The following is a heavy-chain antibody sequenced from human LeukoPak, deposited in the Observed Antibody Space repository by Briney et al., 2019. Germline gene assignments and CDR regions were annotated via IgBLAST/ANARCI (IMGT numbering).Heavy chain of an antibody. D-gene: IGHD3-10*01. Sequence: GGSLRLSCTASGFTFGDYAMNWVRQAPGKGLEWVGFIRSKAYGGTTEYAASVKGRFTISRDDSKSIAYLQMNSLKTEDTAVYYCTPYGSGSSSFDYWGQGTLVTVSS. CDR2: IRSKAYGGTT. CDR3: TPYGSGSSSFDY. V-gene: IGHV3-49*04. J-gene: IGHJ4*02. CDR1: GFTFGDYA.